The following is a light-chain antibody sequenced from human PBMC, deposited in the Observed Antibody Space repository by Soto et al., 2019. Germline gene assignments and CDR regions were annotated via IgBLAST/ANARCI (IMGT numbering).Light chain of an antibody. CDR1: QTISSW. J-gene: IGKJ1*01. CDR2: KAS. V-gene: IGKV1-5*03. CDR3: EHDNSYAEA. Sequence: DIQMTQSPSTLSGSVGDRVTITCRASQTISSWLAWYQQKPGKAPKLLIYKASTLKSGVPTRFSGSGSGTEFTLTISSLQPDDFATYYCEHDNSYAEACGQRTVVELK.